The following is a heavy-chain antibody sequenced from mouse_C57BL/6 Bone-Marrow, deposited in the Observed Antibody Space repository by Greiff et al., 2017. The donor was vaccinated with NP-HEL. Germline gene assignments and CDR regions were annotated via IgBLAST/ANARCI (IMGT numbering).Heavy chain of an antibody. CDR1: GYAFSSSW. J-gene: IGHJ3*01. V-gene: IGHV1-82*01. CDR3: AREFYYGKTWFAY. CDR2: IYPGDGDT. D-gene: IGHD1-1*02. Sequence: VQLQQSGPELVKPGASVKISCKASGYAFSSSWMNWVKQRPGKGLEWIGRIYPGDGDTNYNGKFKGKATLTADKSSSTAYMQLSSLTSEDSAVYFCAREFYYGKTWFAYWGQGTLVTVSA.